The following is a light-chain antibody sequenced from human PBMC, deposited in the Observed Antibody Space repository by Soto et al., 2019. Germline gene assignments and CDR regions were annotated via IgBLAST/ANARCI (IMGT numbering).Light chain of an antibody. V-gene: IGLV1-40*01. J-gene: IGLJ3*02. CDR3: QSYDSGLSARV. CDR1: SSNIGAGYD. CDR2: GNN. Sequence: HSVLTQPPSVSGVPGQRVTISCTGSSSNIGAGYDVHWYQQLPGTTPKLLIYGNNNRPSGVPDRFSGSKSGTSASLAITGLQAEDDADYYCQSYDSGLSARVFGGGTKLTVL.